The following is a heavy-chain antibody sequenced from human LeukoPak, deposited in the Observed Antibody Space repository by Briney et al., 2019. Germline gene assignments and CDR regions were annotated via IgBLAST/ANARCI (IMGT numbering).Heavy chain of an antibody. CDR1: GGSISSYY. CDR3: ARANDYYYYYMDV. Sequence: SETLSLTCTVSGGSISSYYWSRIRQPPGKGLEWIGYIYYSGSTNYNPSLKSRVTISVDTSKNQFSLKLCSVTAADTAVYYCARANDYYYYYMDVWGKGTTVTVSS. J-gene: IGHJ6*03. CDR2: IYYSGST. V-gene: IGHV4-59*01.